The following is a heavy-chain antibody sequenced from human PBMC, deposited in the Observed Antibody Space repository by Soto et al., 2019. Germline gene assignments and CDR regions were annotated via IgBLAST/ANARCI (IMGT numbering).Heavy chain of an antibody. V-gene: IGHV3-30*03. J-gene: IGHJ4*02. D-gene: IGHD6-6*01. CDR2: ISYDGSNK. CDR1: GFTFSSYG. CDR3: ARARLQLVYSDY. Sequence: GGSLRLSCAASGFTFSSYGMHWVRQAPGKGLEWVAVISYDGSNKYYADSVKGRFTISRDNSKNTLYLQMNSLRAEDTAVYYCARARLQLVYSDYWGQGTLVTVSS.